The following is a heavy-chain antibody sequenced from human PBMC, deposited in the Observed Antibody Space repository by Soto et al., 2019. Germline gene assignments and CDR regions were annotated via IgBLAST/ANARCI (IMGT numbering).Heavy chain of an antibody. CDR2: IYYTGST. D-gene: IGHD3-3*01. V-gene: IGHV4-61*01. J-gene: IGHJ6*02. Sequence: QVQLQESGPGLVKPSETLSLTCTVSGGSVSSESHYWSWIRQTPGKGLEWIGYIYYTGSTNYNPSLKGLVTMSVATSRDQVSLRLRSVTRADTAVYYGARDQYDFRSGTYYYAMEVWGQGTKVTVSS. CDR3: ARDQYDFRSGTYYYAMEV. CDR1: GGSVSSESHY.